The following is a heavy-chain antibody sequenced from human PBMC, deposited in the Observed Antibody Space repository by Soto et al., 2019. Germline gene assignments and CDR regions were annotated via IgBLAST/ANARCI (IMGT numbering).Heavy chain of an antibody. CDR2: IYYSGST. Sequence: KPSETLSLTCTVSGGSISSYYRSWIRQPPGKGLEWIGYIYYSGSTNYNPSLKSRVTISVDTSKNQFSLKLSSVTAADTAVYYCARSTVTTIRFDPWGQGTLVTVSS. D-gene: IGHD4-4*01. J-gene: IGHJ5*02. CDR3: ARSTVTTIRFDP. CDR1: GGSISSYY. V-gene: IGHV4-59*01.